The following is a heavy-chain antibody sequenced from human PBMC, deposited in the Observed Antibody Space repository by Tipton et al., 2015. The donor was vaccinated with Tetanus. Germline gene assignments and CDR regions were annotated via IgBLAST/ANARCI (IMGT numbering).Heavy chain of an antibody. D-gene: IGHD4-17*01. CDR2: IYYSGST. CDR1: GGSVSSGSYY. J-gene: IGHJ4*02. Sequence: TLSLTCTVSGGSVSSGSYYWSWIRQPLGKGLEWIGYIYYSGSTNYNPSLKSRVTISVGTSKNQFSLKLSSVTAADTAVYYCARGSDYGDYAVYWGQGTLVTVSS. V-gene: IGHV4-61*01. CDR3: ARGSDYGDYAVY.